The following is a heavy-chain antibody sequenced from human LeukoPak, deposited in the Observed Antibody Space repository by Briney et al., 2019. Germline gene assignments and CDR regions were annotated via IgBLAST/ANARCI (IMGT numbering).Heavy chain of an antibody. J-gene: IGHJ4*02. Sequence: GRSLRLSCAASGFTFDDYAMHWVRQAPGKGLEWVSGISWNSGSIGYADSVKGRFTISRDNAKNSLYLQMNSLRTEDTALYYCAKSSDSSGYYYVSYFDYWGQGTLVTVSS. CDR3: AKSSDSSGYYYVSYFDY. CDR1: GFTFDDYA. D-gene: IGHD3-22*01. V-gene: IGHV3-9*01. CDR2: ISWNSGSI.